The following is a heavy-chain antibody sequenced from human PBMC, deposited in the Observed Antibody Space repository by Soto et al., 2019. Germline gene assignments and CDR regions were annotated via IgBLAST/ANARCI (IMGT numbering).Heavy chain of an antibody. CDR2: VSYDGTNK. D-gene: IGHD3-22*01. V-gene: IGHV3-30*18. Sequence: GGSLRLSCAASGFPFSSYGLHWVRQAPGKGLEWVAVVSYDGTNKLYADSVKGRFTISRDNSKNTMYLQMNSLRPEDTAVYYCAKLVSYYFDSSVPPFGFGIWGQGTKVTVSS. CDR3: AKLVSYYFDSSVPPFGFGI. CDR1: GFPFSSYG. J-gene: IGHJ3*02.